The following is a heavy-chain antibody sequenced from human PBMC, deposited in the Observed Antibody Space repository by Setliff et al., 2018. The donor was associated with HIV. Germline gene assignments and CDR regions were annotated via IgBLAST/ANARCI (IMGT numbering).Heavy chain of an antibody. CDR2: MFRTGTS. CDR1: GYSIRSGYY. Sequence: ASETLSLTCAVSGYSIRSGYYWGWIRQSPGKGLEWIGTMFRTGTSYYNPSLTSRVTISQDTPKNQFSLELTSVTAADTAVYYCATVDGTRYLDYWGQGKLVTVSS. V-gene: IGHV4-38-2*01. D-gene: IGHD1-1*01. CDR3: ATVDGTRYLDY. J-gene: IGHJ4*02.